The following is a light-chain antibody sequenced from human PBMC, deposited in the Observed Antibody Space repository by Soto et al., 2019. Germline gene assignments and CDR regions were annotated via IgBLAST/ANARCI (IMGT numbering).Light chain of an antibody. CDR1: QSVSSSY. CDR2: GAS. CDR3: QQYGSSPGT. Sequence: EIVLTQSPGTLSLSPGERATLSCRASQSVSSSYLAWYQQKPGQAPRVLIYGASSRATGIPDRFSGSGSGTDFPLTISRLEPEDFAVYYCQQYGSSPGTFGQGTKVEIK. V-gene: IGKV3-20*01. J-gene: IGKJ1*01.